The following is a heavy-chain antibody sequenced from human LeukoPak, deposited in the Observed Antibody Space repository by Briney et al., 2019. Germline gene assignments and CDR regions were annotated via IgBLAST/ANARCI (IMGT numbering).Heavy chain of an antibody. V-gene: IGHV3-23*01. J-gene: IGHJ4*02. CDR1: GFTFSSYA. D-gene: IGHD3-16*01. CDR3: AKQITMTTFRALIDF. CDR2: IGGSGDIT. Sequence: SGGSLRLSCEVSGFTFSSYAMSWVRQAPGKGLEWVSAIGGSGDITYYVDSVKGRFTISRDNSKNTLYLQMNSLRAEDTAVYYCAKQITMTTFRALIDFWGQGTLVTVSS.